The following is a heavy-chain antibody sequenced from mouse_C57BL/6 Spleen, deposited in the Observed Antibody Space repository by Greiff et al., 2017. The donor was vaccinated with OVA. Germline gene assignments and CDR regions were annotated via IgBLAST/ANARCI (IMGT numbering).Heavy chain of an antibody. V-gene: IGHV1-69*01. CDR2: IDPSDSYT. J-gene: IGHJ1*03. CDR3: ARKYGNHWYFDV. Sequence: VKLQQPGAELVMPGASVKLSCKASGYTFTSYWMHWVKQRPGQGLEWIGEIDPSDSYTNYNQKFKGKSTLTVDKSSSTAYMQLSSLTSEDSAVYYCARKYGNHWYFDVWGTGTTVTVSS. D-gene: IGHD2-1*01. CDR1: GYTFTSYW.